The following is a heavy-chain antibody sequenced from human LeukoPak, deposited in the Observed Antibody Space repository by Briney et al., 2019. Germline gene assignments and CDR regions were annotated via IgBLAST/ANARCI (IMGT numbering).Heavy chain of an antibody. V-gene: IGHV3-11*01. J-gene: IGHJ4*02. CDR1: GFTFSDYY. CDR3: ARDVGYYDGTGDYPYYFDY. CDR2: ISSSGRNI. D-gene: IGHD3-22*01. Sequence: GGSLRLSCAASGFTFSDYYMSWIRQAPGKGLEWVSYISSSGRNIYYADSVKGRFTISRDNAKNSLYLQVNSLRAEDTAVYYCARDVGYYDGTGDYPYYFDYWGQGTLVTVSS.